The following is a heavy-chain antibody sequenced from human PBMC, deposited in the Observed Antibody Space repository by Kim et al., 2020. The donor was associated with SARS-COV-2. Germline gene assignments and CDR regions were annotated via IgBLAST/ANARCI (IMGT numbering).Heavy chain of an antibody. CDR2: IWSDGTTK. CDR3: ARADPVLLHIAATGGLDY. V-gene: IGHV3-33*01. CDR1: GFTFSPYG. D-gene: IGHD6-13*01. J-gene: IGHJ4*01. Sequence: GGSLRLSCAASGFTFSPYGMHWVRQAPGKGLEWVAFIWSDGTTKHYIDSVKGRFTISRDDSKNTLYLQMNSLRVEDTAIYYCARADPVLLHIAATGGLDYWGQGTLVTVSS.